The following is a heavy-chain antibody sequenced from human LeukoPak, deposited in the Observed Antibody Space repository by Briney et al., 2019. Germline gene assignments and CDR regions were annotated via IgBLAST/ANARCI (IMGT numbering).Heavy chain of an antibody. CDR1: GGSFSGYY. CDR2: INHSGST. CDR3: AKRPGSGRWFDP. V-gene: IGHV4-34*01. Sequence: SETLSLTCAVYGGSFSGYYWSWIRQPPGKGLEWIGEINHSGSTNYNPSLKSRVTISVDTSKNQFSLKLSSVTAADTAVYYCAKRPGSGRWFDPWGQGTLVTVSS. J-gene: IGHJ5*02. D-gene: IGHD1-14*01.